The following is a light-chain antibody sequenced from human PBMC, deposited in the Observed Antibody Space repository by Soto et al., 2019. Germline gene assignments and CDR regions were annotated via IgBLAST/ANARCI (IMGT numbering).Light chain of an antibody. CDR1: SSDAGSYNL. Sequence: QSALTQPASVSGSPGQSITISCTGTSSDAGSYNLVSWYQQHPGKAPKLMIYEGSKRPSGVSNRFSGSKSGNTASLTISWLQAEDEADYYCCSYAGSSTFEVFGTGTKVTVL. J-gene: IGLJ1*01. V-gene: IGLV2-23*03. CDR3: CSYAGSSTFEV. CDR2: EGS.